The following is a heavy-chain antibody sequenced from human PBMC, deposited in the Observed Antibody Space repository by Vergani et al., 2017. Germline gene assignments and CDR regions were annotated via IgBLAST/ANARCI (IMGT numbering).Heavy chain of an antibody. Sequence: EVQLVESGGGLVQPGGSLRLSCAASGFSFRSYEMNWVRQAPGKGLEWVSYISSSGSTKYYADSVKGRFTISRDNAKNSLYLHMNSLRAEDTAVYYCANKHWNYVWYFDDWGQGTLVTVSS. CDR3: ANKHWNYVWYFDD. CDR1: GFSFRSYE. V-gene: IGHV3-48*03. CDR2: ISSSGSTK. J-gene: IGHJ4*02. D-gene: IGHD1-7*01.